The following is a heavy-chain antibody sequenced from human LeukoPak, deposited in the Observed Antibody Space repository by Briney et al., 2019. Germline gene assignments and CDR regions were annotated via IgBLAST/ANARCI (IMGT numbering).Heavy chain of an antibody. V-gene: IGHV1-18*01. D-gene: IGHD5-18*01. CDR1: NYTFTNYV. Sequence: ASVTVSCKASNYTFTNYVINWVRQAPGQGLEWMGWISAYNGNTNYAQKLQGRVTMTTDTSTSTAYMELRSLRSDDTAVYYCARSFVTASTDAFDIWGQGTMVTVSS. CDR3: ARSFVTASTDAFDI. J-gene: IGHJ3*02. CDR2: ISAYNGNT.